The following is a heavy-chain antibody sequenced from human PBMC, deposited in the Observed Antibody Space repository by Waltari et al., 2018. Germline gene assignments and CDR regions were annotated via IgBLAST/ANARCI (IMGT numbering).Heavy chain of an antibody. CDR3: ARRGLINSGYDFDY. V-gene: IGHV5-51*03. Sequence: EVQLVQSGAEVKKPGESLKISCKGSGYSFTSYWIGWVRQRPGKGLEWLGSIYPGDVGSRHSPSFQGRVTISADKAISTAYLHWSRLKASDTAMYYCARRGLINSGYDFDYWGQGTLVTVSS. D-gene: IGHD5-12*01. CDR1: GYSFTSYW. CDR2: IYPGDVGS. J-gene: IGHJ4*02.